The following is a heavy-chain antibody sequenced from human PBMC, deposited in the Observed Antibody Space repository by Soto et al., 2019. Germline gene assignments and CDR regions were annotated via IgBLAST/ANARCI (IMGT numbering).Heavy chain of an antibody. CDR2: IYPGDSDT. CDR1: GYSFSSYW. D-gene: IGHD3-3*01. J-gene: IGHJ4*02. CDR3: AREYLALWRGRLDF. Sequence: GESLKISCRVSGYSFSSYWIAWVRQMPGKGLEWMGIIYPGDSDTRYSPSFQGQVTISADKSVSTAYLQWSSLKASDTAIYYCAREYLALWRGRLDFWGQGTLVTVSS. V-gene: IGHV5-51*01.